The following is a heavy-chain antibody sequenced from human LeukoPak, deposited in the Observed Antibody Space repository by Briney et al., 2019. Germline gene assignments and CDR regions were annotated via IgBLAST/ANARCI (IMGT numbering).Heavy chain of an antibody. V-gene: IGHV3-21*01. CDR3: ASPGVAGRRYYFDY. J-gene: IGHJ4*02. D-gene: IGHD6-19*01. CDR2: ISRSSTYI. Sequence: PGGSLRLSCAAPGFTFSNYSMNWVRQAPGKGLEWVSSISRSSTYIYYADSVKGRFTISRDNAKNSLYLQMNSLRAEDTAVYYCASPGVAGRRYYFDYWGQGTLVTVSS. CDR1: GFTFSNYS.